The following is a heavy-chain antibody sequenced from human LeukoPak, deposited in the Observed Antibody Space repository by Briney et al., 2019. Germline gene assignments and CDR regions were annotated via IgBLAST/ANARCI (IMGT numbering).Heavy chain of an antibody. CDR2: SGTDGGT. D-gene: IGHD6-13*01. J-gene: IGHJ4*02. Sequence: GGSLRLSCTASGFTFSDYWMTWVRQAPGKGLEWVSASGTDGGTYYAASVKGRFTISRDNSKNTLYLQITSLRAEDTAVYYCAKKTPGTHPFDCWGQGTLVTVSP. CDR3: AKKTPGTHPFDC. CDR1: GFTFSDYW. V-gene: IGHV3-23*01.